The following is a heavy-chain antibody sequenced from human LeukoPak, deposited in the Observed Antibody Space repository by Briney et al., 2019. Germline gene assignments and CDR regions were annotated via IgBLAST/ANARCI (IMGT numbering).Heavy chain of an antibody. CDR1: GFTFSSYA. CDR2: ISGSGGST. V-gene: IGHV3-23*01. J-gene: IGHJ3*02. CDR3: AKALGLDIFGVVIIGGWQGENAFDI. Sequence: PGGSLSLSCAASGFTFSSYAMSWVRQAPGKGLEWVSAISGSGGSTYYADSVKGRFTISRDNSKNTLYLQMNRLRAEDTAVYYCAKALGLDIFGVVIIGGWQGENAFDIWGQGTMVTVSS. D-gene: IGHD3-3*01.